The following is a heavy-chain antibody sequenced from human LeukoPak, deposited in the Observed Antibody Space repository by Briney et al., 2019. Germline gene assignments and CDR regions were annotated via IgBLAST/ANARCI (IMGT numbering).Heavy chain of an antibody. V-gene: IGHV3-74*01. Sequence: GGSLRLSCTAAGFSFSGHWIHWARQLPGKWLVWVSRISPTGSTTSYADSVKGRFTVSRDNAKNTLYLQVNSLRAEDTSVYYCARGPNSNWSGLVLWGEGPLLTVSS. J-gene: IGHJ4*02. CDR1: GFSFSGHW. CDR2: ISPTGSTT. CDR3: ARGPNSNWSGLVL. D-gene: IGHD6-13*01.